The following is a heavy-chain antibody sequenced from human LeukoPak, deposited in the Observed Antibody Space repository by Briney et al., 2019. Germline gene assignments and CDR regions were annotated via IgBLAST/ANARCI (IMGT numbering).Heavy chain of an antibody. CDR1: GFTFSSYG. Sequence: GGSLRLSCAASGFTFSSYGMHWVRQAPGKGLEWVAVISYDGSNKYYADSVKGRFTISRDNSKNTLYLQMNSLKTEDTAVYYCTTDPVVASREVWGQGTLVTVSS. J-gene: IGHJ4*02. CDR2: ISYDGSNK. CDR3: TTDPVVASREV. V-gene: IGHV3-30*03. D-gene: IGHD2-15*01.